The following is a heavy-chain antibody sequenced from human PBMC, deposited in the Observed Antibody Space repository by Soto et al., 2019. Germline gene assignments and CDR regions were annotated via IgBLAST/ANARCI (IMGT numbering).Heavy chain of an antibody. J-gene: IGHJ5*02. CDR2: INPNSGGT. CDR3: ERGRCWFGEFFVVANWFDP. Sequence: QVQLVQSGAEVKKPGASVKVSCKASGYTFTGYYMHWVRQAPGQGLEWMGWINPNSGGTNYAQTFQGWVTMTRDTSISTAYMELSRLRADDTAVYYCERGRCWFGEFFVVANWFDPWGQGTLVTVSS. V-gene: IGHV1-2*04. D-gene: IGHD3-10*01. CDR1: GYTFTGYY.